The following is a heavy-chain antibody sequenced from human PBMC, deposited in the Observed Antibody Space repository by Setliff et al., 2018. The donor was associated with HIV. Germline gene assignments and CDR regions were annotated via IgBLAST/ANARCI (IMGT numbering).Heavy chain of an antibody. Sequence: GGSLRLSCVASGFTFINYAMSWVRQAPGKGLGWVSAIVGGASSTVYADSVKGRFTISRDNSKNTLYLQMNGLRPEDTAIYYCAKLAPSYSSGKDDFWGQGTLVTVSS. CDR2: IVGGASST. D-gene: IGHD6-19*01. J-gene: IGHJ4*02. CDR1: GFTFINYA. V-gene: IGHV3-23*01. CDR3: AKLAPSYSSGKDDF.